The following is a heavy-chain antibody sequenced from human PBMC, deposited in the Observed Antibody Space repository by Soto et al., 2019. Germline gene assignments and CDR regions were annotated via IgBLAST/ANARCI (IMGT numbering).Heavy chain of an antibody. D-gene: IGHD5-18*01. CDR3: AKDIREDTAMGFDY. CDR2: ISWNSNTI. CDR1: GFTFDNYA. V-gene: IGHV3-9*01. Sequence: GGSLRLSCAASGFTFDNYAMHWVRQAPGKGLEWVSGISWNSNTIAYADSVKGRFTISRDNAKNSLYLQMNSLRAEDTAFYYCAKDIREDTAMGFDYWGQGTLVTVSS. J-gene: IGHJ4*02.